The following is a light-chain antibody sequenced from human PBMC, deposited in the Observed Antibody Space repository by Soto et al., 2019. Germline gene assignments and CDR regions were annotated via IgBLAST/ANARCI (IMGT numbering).Light chain of an antibody. Sequence: QSALTQPASVSGSPGQSITISCTGTSNDVGGYNYVSWYQQHPGKAPKLLIYGVIDRPSGVSNRFSGSKSGNAASLTISGLQADDEADYYCSSYVGNNNLVFGGGTKLTVL. V-gene: IGLV2-14*03. J-gene: IGLJ3*02. CDR1: SNDVGGYNY. CDR2: GVI. CDR3: SSYVGNNNLV.